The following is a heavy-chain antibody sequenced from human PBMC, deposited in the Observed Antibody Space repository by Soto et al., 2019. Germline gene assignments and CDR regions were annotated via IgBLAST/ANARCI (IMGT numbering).Heavy chain of an antibody. V-gene: IGHV3-66*01. D-gene: IGHD2-15*01. J-gene: IGHJ5*02. CDR1: GFTVSSNY. CDR2: IYSGGST. CDR3: AGSSPPWSNNWFDP. Sequence: GGSLRLSCAASGFTVSSNYMSWVRQAPGKGLEWVSVIYSGGSTYYADSVKGRFTISRDNSKNTLYLQMNSLRAEDTAVYYCAGSSPPWSNNWFDPWGQGTLVTVSS.